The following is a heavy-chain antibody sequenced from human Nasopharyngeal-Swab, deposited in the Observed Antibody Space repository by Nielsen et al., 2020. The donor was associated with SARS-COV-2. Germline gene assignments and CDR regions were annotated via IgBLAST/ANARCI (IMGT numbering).Heavy chain of an antibody. CDR1: GFTFSSYS. V-gene: IGHV3-21*01. CDR3: ATAFGVTMISPCNY. Sequence: GESLKISCAASGFTFSSYSMNWVRQAPGKGLEWVSSISSSSSYIYYADSVKGRFTISRDNAKNSLYLQMNSLRAEDTAEYYCATAFGVTMISPCNYWGQGTLVTVSS. CDR2: ISSSSSYI. J-gene: IGHJ4*02. D-gene: IGHD3-22*01.